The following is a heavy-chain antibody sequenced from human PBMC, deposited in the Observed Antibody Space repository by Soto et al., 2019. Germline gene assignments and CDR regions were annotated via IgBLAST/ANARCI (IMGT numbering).Heavy chain of an antibody. D-gene: IGHD2-2*01. V-gene: IGHV4-34*01. J-gene: IGHJ4*02. CDR1: GGSFSGYY. Sequence: PSETLSLTCAVSGGSFSGYYFSWIRQPPGRGLEWIGEINHSGRANYNPSLKSRVTISIDTSKNHFSLKLRSVTAADTAVYYCGRYPISWGQGTLVTV. CDR3: GRYPIS. CDR2: INHSGRA.